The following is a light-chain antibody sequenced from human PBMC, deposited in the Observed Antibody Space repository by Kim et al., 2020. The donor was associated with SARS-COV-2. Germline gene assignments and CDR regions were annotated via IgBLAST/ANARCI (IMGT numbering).Light chain of an antibody. J-gene: IGKJ4*01. Sequence: ASAGDKVTMASRGSGGIASYLAWYQQKPRKAPKLLIYAASTLQSGVPSRFSGSGSGTDFTLTINSLQPEDFATYYCQQLNSFPLTFGGGTKVDIK. CDR2: AAS. CDR1: GGIASY. V-gene: IGKV1-9*01. CDR3: QQLNSFPLT.